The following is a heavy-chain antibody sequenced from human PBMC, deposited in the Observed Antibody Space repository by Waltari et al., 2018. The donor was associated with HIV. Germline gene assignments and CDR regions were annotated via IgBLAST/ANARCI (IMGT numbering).Heavy chain of an antibody. CDR3: AGGGVLLWFGDLNWFDP. Sequence: EVQLVESGGGLVQPGGSLRLACAASGLHLSSFWMSWVRQAPGKGLEWVVNIKQDGSEKYYVDSVKGRFTISRDNAKNSLYLQMNSLRAEDTAVYYCAGGGVLLWFGDLNWFDPWGQGTLVTVSS. J-gene: IGHJ5*02. CDR1: GLHLSSFW. V-gene: IGHV3-7*01. CDR2: IKQDGSEK. D-gene: IGHD3-10*01.